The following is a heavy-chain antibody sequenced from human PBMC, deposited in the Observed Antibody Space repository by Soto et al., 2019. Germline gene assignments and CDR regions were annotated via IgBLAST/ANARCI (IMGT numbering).Heavy chain of an antibody. J-gene: IGHJ5*02. CDR2: INNDGSST. CDR3: ARELYQLPPYNCFDP. D-gene: IGHD2-2*01. CDR1: GFTLSSYW. V-gene: IGHV3-74*01. Sequence: EVQLVESGGGLVQPGGSLRLSCAASGFTLSSYWMHWVRQAPGKGLVWVSRINNDGSSTSYADSVKGRFTISRDNAKNTLYLKMNRLRAEDTAVYCCARELYQLPPYNCFDPWGQGILVTVSP.